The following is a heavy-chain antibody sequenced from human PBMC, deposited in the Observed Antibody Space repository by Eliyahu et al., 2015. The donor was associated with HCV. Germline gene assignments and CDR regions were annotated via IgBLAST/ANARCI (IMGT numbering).Heavy chain of an antibody. CDR2: ISSGGSTI. J-gene: IGHJ4*02. CDR1: GFXXSXYY. D-gene: IGHD1-26*01. Sequence: QVQLVESGGGLVKPGGSXRLSCAAXGFXXSXYYXSWIRXAPGKGLEGVSYISSGGSTIYYADSVKGRFTISRDNAKNSLYLQMNSLRAEDTAVYYCARGRGSGSYFPEDYWGQGTLVTVSS. V-gene: IGHV3-11*01. CDR3: ARGRGSGSYFPEDY.